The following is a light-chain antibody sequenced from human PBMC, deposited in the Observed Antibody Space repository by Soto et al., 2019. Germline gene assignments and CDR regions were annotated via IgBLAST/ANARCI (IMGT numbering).Light chain of an antibody. CDR1: QSISNW. V-gene: IGKV1-5*01. CDR2: HAS. Sequence: IQLTQSPSTLPASVGDRVTLTCRASQSISNWLAWYQQKPGTAPKLLIYHASILETAVPSRFSGNGSGTEFTLTSSHLQPGDFATYYCQQYNSYSFGQGSRVEIK. J-gene: IGKJ1*01. CDR3: QQYNSYS.